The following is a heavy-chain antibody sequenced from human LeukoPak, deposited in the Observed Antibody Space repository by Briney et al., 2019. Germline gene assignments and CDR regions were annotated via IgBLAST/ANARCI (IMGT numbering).Heavy chain of an antibody. CDR3: ARGTRYSSSWYHY. D-gene: IGHD6-13*01. V-gene: IGHV4-4*07. CDR2: IYTSGST. J-gene: IGHJ4*02. Sequence: SETLSLTCTVSGGSISSYSWNWIRQPAGKGLEWIGRIYTSGSTKYSPSLKSRVTMSVDTSKNQFSLKLSSVTAADTAVYYCARGTRYSSSWYHYWGQGTLVTVSS. CDR1: GGSISSYS.